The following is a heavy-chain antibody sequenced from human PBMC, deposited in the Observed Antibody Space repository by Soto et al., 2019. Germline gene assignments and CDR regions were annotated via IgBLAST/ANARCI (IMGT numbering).Heavy chain of an antibody. V-gene: IGHV3-48*04. CDR2: ISSGSVAI. D-gene: IGHD6-13*01. CDR3: ARVKAHGQLVRMSNEPYYYGMDV. Sequence: GGSLRLSCAASGFTFSSYSMNWVRQSPGKGLEWVSYISSGSVAIYYADSVKGRFTISRDNAKNSLYLQMNSLRAEDTAVYYCARVKAHGQLVRMSNEPYYYGMDVWGQGTTVTVSS. J-gene: IGHJ6*02. CDR1: GFTFSSYS.